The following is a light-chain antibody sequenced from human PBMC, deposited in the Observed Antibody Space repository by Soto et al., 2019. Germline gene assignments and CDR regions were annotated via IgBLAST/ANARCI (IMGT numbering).Light chain of an antibody. CDR2: KAS. CDR1: QSISNW. CDR3: QQYGRYPYT. Sequence: DIQRTQSPSTLSAAVGDRVTITCWASQSISNWLAWYQQRPGKAPKLVIFKASSLENGAPSRFSGSGAGTEFTLTISSLQPDDFASDYCQQYGRYPYTFGQGTELEIK. J-gene: IGKJ2*01. V-gene: IGKV1-5*03.